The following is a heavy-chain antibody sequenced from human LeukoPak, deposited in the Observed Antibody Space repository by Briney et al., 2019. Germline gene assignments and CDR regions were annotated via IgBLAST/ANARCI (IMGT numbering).Heavy chain of an antibody. J-gene: IGHJ4*02. CDR1: GGSFSGYY. D-gene: IGHD1-26*01. V-gene: IGHV4-34*01. CDR2: INHSGST. Sequence: KASETLSLTCAVYGGSFSGYYWSWIRQPPGKGLEWIGEINHSGSTNYNPSLKRRVTISVDTSKNQFSLKLSSVTAADTAVYYCARVGANSDYWGQGTLVTVSS. CDR3: ARVGANSDY.